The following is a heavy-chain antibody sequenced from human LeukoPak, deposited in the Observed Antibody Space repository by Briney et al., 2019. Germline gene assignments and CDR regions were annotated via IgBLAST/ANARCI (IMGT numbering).Heavy chain of an antibody. D-gene: IGHD6-6*01. CDR3: ARAQRSSSSNYYYGMDV. J-gene: IGHJ6*02. V-gene: IGHV3-30-3*01. CDR1: GFTFSSYA. Sequence: GRSLRLSCAASGFTFSSYAMHWVRQAPGKGLVWVAVISYDGSNKYYADSVKGRFTISRDNSKNTLYLQMNSLRAEDTAVYYCARAQRSSSSNYYYGMDVWGQGTTVTVSS. CDR2: ISYDGSNK.